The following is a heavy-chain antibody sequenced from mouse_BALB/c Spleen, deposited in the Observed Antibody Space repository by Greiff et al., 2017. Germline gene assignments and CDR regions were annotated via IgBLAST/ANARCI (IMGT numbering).Heavy chain of an antibody. CDR2: ISSGGSYT. V-gene: IGHV5-6-4*01. J-gene: IGHJ3*01. Sequence: EVKLMESGGGLVKPGGSLKLSCAASGFTFSSYTMSWVRQTPEKRLEWVATISSGGSYTYYPDSVKGRFTISSDNAKNTLYLQMSSLKSEDTAMYYCTRDITTVVDFAYWGQGTLVTVSA. CDR3: TRDITTVVDFAY. D-gene: IGHD1-1*01. CDR1: GFTFSSYT.